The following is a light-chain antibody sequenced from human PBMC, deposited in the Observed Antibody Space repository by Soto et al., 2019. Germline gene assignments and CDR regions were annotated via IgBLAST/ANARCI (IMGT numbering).Light chain of an antibody. J-gene: IGKJ2*01. CDR3: PPYNNWLYT. CDR1: QSVSSN. Sequence: EIVMTQSPATLSVSPGERATLSCRASQSVSSNLAWYQQKPGQAPRLLIYGASTRATGIPARFSGSGSGTEFTRTISSLQSEDFAVYYCPPYNNWLYTFGQGTKVEIK. V-gene: IGKV3-15*01. CDR2: GAS.